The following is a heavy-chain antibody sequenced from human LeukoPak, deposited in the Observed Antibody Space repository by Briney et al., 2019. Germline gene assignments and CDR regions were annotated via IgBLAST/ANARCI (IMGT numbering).Heavy chain of an antibody. CDR1: GYTFTGYY. D-gene: IGHD6-19*01. V-gene: IGHV1-2*02. CDR3: AREIAVTPRGGNWFDP. CDR2: INPNSGGT. J-gene: IGHJ5*02. Sequence: ASVKVSCKASGYTFTGYYMHWVRQAPGQGLEWRGWINPNSGGTNYAQKFQGRVTMTRDTSISTAYMELSTLRSHYTALYYAAREIAVTPRGGNWFDPWGQGTLVTVSS.